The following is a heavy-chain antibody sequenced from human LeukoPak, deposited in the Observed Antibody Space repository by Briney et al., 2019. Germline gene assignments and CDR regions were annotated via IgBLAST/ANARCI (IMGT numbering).Heavy chain of an antibody. CDR3: ARAIVVAGHLGF. D-gene: IGHD6-19*01. CDR2: ISAYNGNT. J-gene: IGHJ4*02. V-gene: IGHV1-18*01. CDR1: GYTFISYG. Sequence: ASVNVSCKASGYTFISYGISWVRQAPGQGLEWMGWISAYNGNTNYAQKLQGRVTMTTDTSTSTAYMELRSLRSDDTAVYYCARAIVVAGHLGFWGQGTLVTVSS.